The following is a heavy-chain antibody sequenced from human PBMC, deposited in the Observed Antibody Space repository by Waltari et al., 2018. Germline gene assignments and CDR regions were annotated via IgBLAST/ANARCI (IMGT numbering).Heavy chain of an antibody. J-gene: IGHJ6*03. D-gene: IGHD3-3*01. CDR3: ARAGTYYDFWSGEDMDV. Sequence: QVQLQQWGAGLLKPSETLSLTCAVYGGSFSGYYWSWIRQPPGKGLEWIGEINHSGSTNYNPSLKSRVTISVDTSKNQFSLKLSSVTAADTAVYYCARAGTYYDFWSGEDMDVWGKGTTVTVSS. CDR2: INHSGST. V-gene: IGHV4-34*01. CDR1: GGSFSGYY.